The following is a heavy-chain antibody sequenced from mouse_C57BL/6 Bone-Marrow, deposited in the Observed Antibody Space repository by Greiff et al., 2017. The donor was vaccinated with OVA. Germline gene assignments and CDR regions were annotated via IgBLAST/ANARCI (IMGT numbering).Heavy chain of an antibody. Sequence: VQLQQSGAELVRPGASVKLSCTASGFTITDDYMNWVKQRPEQGLEWIGWIDPENGDTEYASKFQGKATITADTSSNTAYLQLSSLTSEDTAFYYCTTLILFYDYGSSYFDYWGQGTTLTVSS. J-gene: IGHJ2*01. V-gene: IGHV14-4*01. CDR1: GFTITDDY. D-gene: IGHD1-1*01. CDR3: TTLILFYDYGSSYFDY. CDR2: IDPENGDT.